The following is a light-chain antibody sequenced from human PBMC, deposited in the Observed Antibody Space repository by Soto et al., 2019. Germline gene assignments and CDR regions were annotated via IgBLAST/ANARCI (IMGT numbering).Light chain of an antibody. V-gene: IGKV3-15*01. CDR3: QQYNNWPSWT. Sequence: EIVMTQSPSALSVSPGERVTLSCRASQSISFNLAWYQQKPGQAPRLLIYTASTRAAGIPARFSGSGSGTEFTLTISSLQSEDSAIYYCQQYNNWPSWTFGQGTKVDIK. CDR1: QSISFN. CDR2: TAS. J-gene: IGKJ1*01.